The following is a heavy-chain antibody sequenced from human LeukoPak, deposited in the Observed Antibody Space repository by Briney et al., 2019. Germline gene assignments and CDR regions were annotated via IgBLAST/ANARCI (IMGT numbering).Heavy chain of an antibody. D-gene: IGHD5-18*01. Sequence: PSETLSLTCTVSGGSISSYCWSWIRQPPGKGLEWIGYIYYSGSTNYNPSLKSRVTISVDTSKNQFSLKLSSVTAADAAVYYCARSRRGYSYGQTFDYWGQGTLVTVSS. V-gene: IGHV4-59*08. J-gene: IGHJ4*02. CDR1: GGSISSYC. CDR2: IYYSGST. CDR3: ARSRRGYSYGQTFDY.